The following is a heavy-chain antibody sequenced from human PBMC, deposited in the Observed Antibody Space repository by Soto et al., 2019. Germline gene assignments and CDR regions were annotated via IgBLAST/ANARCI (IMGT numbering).Heavy chain of an antibody. CDR3: ARNRAAGGYYDYMDV. CDR1: GFSFTSYW. V-gene: IGHV5-51*01. Sequence: PGESLKISSKGSGFSFTSYWIAWVRQMPGKGLEWMGVIFPGDSDTRYSPSFQGQVTTSADRSIDTAYLQWSSLKASDTAMYYCARNRAAGGYYDYMDVWGKGTTVTVSS. J-gene: IGHJ6*03. D-gene: IGHD2-15*01. CDR2: IFPGDSDT.